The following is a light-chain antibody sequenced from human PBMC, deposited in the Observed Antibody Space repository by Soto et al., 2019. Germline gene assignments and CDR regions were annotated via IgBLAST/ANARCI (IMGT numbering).Light chain of an antibody. Sequence: QSALTQPASVSGSPGQSITISCTGTSSDVGGYNDVSWYQQHPGKAPKLIIYDVSNRPSGVSNRFSGSKSGNTASLTISGLQAEDEADYYCSSYTSSSTGVFGGGTKVTVL. V-gene: IGLV2-14*01. J-gene: IGLJ2*01. CDR1: SSDVGGYND. CDR2: DVS. CDR3: SSYTSSSTGV.